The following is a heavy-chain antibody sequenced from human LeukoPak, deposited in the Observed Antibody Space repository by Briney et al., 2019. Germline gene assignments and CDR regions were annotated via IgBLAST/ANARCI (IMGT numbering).Heavy chain of an antibody. CDR1: GFTFSSYS. Sequence: GGSLRLSCAASGFTFSSYSMNWVRQAPGKGPEWVSYISSSSSTIYYADSVKGRFTISRDNAKNSLYLQMNSLRAEDTAVYYCARSYSSGSNWFDPWGQGTLVTVSS. D-gene: IGHD6-19*01. J-gene: IGHJ5*02. CDR2: ISSSSSTI. V-gene: IGHV3-48*01. CDR3: ARSYSSGSNWFDP.